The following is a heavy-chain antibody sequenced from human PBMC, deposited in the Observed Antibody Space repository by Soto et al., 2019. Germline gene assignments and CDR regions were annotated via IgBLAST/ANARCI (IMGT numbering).Heavy chain of an antibody. D-gene: IGHD4-17*01. Sequence: ASVKVSCKASGYTFTRYYIHWVRQAPGQGLEWMGIVNPSGDNTNYAQKFRGRVTMTRDTSTNTVHMEPSSLRSEDTAVYFCARELGGTTVNTLFDHWGQGTVVTVSS. CDR3: ARELGGTTVNTLFDH. CDR1: GYTFTRYY. J-gene: IGHJ4*02. CDR2: VNPSGDNT. V-gene: IGHV1-46*01.